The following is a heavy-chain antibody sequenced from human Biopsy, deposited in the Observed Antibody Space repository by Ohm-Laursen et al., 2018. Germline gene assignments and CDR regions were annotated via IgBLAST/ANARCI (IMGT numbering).Heavy chain of an antibody. D-gene: IGHD4-17*01. V-gene: IGHV3-23*01. CDR1: GFTFSSYG. Sequence: SLRLSCTATGFTFSSYGMSWVRQAPGRGLEWVSAITDSGGSTFYADSVKGRFTISRDNSKNSVYLVMSSLRAEDTAVYFCATAAYAPPYFDLWGRGTVVTVSS. CDR2: ITDSGGST. J-gene: IGHJ4*02. CDR3: ATAAYAPPYFDL.